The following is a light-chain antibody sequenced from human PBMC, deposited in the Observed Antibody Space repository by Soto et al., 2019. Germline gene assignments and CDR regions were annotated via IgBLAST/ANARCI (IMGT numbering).Light chain of an antibody. J-gene: IGKJ1*01. CDR2: GAS. CDR1: QSVSSSY. Sequence: EIVLTQSPGTLSLSPGERATLSCRASQSVSSSYLAWYQQKPGQAPRLLLYGASSRAPGIPDRCSGSGSGIDFTLTSSRLEPEDFAVYYCQQYGSSQTFGQGTKVEIK. V-gene: IGKV3-20*01. CDR3: QQYGSSQT.